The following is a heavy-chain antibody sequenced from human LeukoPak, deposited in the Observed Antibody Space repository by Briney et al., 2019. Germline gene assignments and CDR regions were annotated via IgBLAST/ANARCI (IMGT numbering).Heavy chain of an antibody. CDR2: IKSKTDGWTT. Sequence: GGSLRLSCAASGFTFSNAWMSWVRQAPGKGLEWVGRIKSKTDGWTTDYAAPVKDRFTFSRDDSKNTLYLQMNNLQTEDTAVYYCTTSLSGYDFLFDYWGQGTLVTVSS. D-gene: IGHD5-12*01. CDR1: GFTFSNAW. V-gene: IGHV3-15*01. CDR3: TTSLSGYDFLFDY. J-gene: IGHJ4*02.